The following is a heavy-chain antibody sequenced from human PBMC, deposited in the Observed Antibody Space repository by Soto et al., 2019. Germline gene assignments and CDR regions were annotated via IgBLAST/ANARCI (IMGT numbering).Heavy chain of an antibody. V-gene: IGHV1-69*04. CDR1: GGTFRNDI. J-gene: IGHJ4*02. CDR2: VIPLLDIA. D-gene: IGHD3-22*01. Sequence: ASVKVSCKTSGGTFRNDIITWVRQAPGQGLEWMGRVIPLLDIAVYAQKFQGRVTITADKSTSTAYMELSSLRSEDTAVYYCARDHYYYYDSSGSPYYFDYWGQGTLVTVSS. CDR3: ARDHYYYYDSSGSPYYFDY.